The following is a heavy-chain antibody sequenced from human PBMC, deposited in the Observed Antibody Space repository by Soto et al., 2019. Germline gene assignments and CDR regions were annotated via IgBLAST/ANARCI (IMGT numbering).Heavy chain of an antibody. CDR3: ARDGIVVVPGGHYYMDV. CDR2: ISAYNGNT. J-gene: IGHJ6*03. D-gene: IGHD2-2*01. CDR1: GYTFTSYG. Sequence: ASVKVSCKASGYTFTSYGISWVRQAPGQGLEWMGWISAYNGNTNYAQKLQGRVTMTTDTSTSTAYMELRSLRSDDTAVYYCARDGIVVVPGGHYYMDVWGKGTMVTVSS. V-gene: IGHV1-18*01.